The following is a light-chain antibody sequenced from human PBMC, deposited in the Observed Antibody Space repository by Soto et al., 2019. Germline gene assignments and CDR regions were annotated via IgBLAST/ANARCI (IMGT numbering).Light chain of an antibody. V-gene: IGKV4-1*01. CDR3: QQYYSTPFT. Sequence: DIVMTQSPDSLAVSLGERATIYCKSSQSVFYSSNNHNYLAWYQQKAGQPPKLLIYWASTRQSGVPDRFSGRGSGTEFTLTISSLQAEDVAVYYCQQYYSTPFTFGPGTKVDIK. J-gene: IGKJ3*01. CDR2: WAS. CDR1: QSVFYSSNNHNY.